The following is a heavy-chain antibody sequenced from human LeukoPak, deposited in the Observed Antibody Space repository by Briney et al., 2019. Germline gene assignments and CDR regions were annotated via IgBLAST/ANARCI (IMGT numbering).Heavy chain of an antibody. Sequence: GRSLRLSCAAFGFTFSSYGMHWVRQAPGKGLEWVAVISYDGSNKYYADSVKGRFTISRDNSKNTLYLQMNSLRAEDTAVYYCAKEAGYSSWYDYWGQGTLVTVSS. D-gene: IGHD6-13*01. V-gene: IGHV3-30*18. J-gene: IGHJ4*02. CDR2: ISYDGSNK. CDR3: AKEAGYSSWYDY. CDR1: GFTFSSYG.